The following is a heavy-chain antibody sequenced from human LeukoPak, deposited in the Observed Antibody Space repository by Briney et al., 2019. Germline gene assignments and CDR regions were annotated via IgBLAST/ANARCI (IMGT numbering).Heavy chain of an antibody. CDR1: GFTFSSYS. Sequence: GGSLRLSCAASGFTFSSYSMNWVRQAPGKGLEWVSSISKSSTYIYYADSVKGRFTISRDNAKNSLCPQMNSLRAEDTAVYYCTRGSQLLWFGELFPPHDFWGQGTLVTVSS. D-gene: IGHD3-10*01. V-gene: IGHV3-21*01. CDR2: ISKSSTYI. CDR3: TRGSQLLWFGELFPPHDF. J-gene: IGHJ4*02.